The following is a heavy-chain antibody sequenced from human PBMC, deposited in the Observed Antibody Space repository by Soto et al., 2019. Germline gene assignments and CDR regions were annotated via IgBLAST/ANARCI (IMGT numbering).Heavy chain of an antibody. CDR3: ASGGVHTVTDFFGY. Sequence: SETLSLTCAVYGGSFVGYYCSCVRHPPGKGLEWIGEINHSGSTNYNPSLKSRVTISVDTSKNQFSLKLSSVTAADTAVYYCASGGVHTVTDFFGYWGQGTLVTVSS. CDR2: INHSGST. D-gene: IGHD4-17*01. CDR1: GGSFVGYY. J-gene: IGHJ4*02. V-gene: IGHV4-34*01.